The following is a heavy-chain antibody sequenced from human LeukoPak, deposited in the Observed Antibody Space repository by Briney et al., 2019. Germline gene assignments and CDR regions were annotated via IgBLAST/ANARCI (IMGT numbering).Heavy chain of an antibody. CDR1: GYTFTGYY. CDR3: ARDKGLWFGELLFSWFDP. Sequence: ASVKVSCKASGYTFTGYYMHWVRQAPGQGLEWMGWINPNSGGTNYAQKFQGRVTMTRDTSISTAYMELSRLRSDDTAVYYCARDKGLWFGELLFSWFDPWGQGTLVTASS. V-gene: IGHV1-2*02. D-gene: IGHD3-10*01. CDR2: INPNSGGT. J-gene: IGHJ5*02.